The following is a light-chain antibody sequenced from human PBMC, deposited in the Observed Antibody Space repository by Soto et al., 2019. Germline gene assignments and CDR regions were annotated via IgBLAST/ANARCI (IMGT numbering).Light chain of an antibody. V-gene: IGLV4-69*01. Sequence: QPVLTQSPSASASLGASLKLTCTLSSRHNTNAIAWHQQQPKKGPRFLMKVNSDGSHFKGDGIPDRFSGSSSGAERYLTISSLQSEDEADYYCQAWATGIHIFGGGTKLTVL. CDR3: QAWATGIHI. J-gene: IGLJ2*01. CDR1: SRHNTNA. CDR2: VNSDGSH.